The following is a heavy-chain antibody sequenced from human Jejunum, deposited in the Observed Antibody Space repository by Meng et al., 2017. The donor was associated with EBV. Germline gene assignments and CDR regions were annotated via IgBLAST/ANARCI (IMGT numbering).Heavy chain of an antibody. D-gene: IGHD3-10*01. CDR1: GYTFTSYG. J-gene: IGHJ4*02. CDR3: ARDGETYGWGSYHCDY. CDR2: ISTYNGDT. Sequence: QVQLVQSGAEVKKPGASVKVSCKTSGYTFTSYGITWVRQAPGQGLEWMGWISTYNGDTRYAQKFQGRVTVTTDTSTSTAYMELRSLRSDDAAMYYCARDGETYGWGSYHCDYWGQGTLVTVSS. V-gene: IGHV1-18*01.